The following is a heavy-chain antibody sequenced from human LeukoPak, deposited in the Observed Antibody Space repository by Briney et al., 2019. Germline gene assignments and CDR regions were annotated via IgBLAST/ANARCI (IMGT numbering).Heavy chain of an antibody. V-gene: IGHV3-11*04. Sequence: KPGGSLRLSCAASGFRFSDYYMKWIRQAPGKGLECVSHISRSGSTIYYADSVKGRFTISRDNAKNSLYLQMNSLRVEDTAVYYCARDDTVALGAFDIWGQGTMVTVFS. CDR3: ARDDTVALGAFDI. CDR1: GFRFSDYY. CDR2: ISRSGSTI. J-gene: IGHJ3*02. D-gene: IGHD4-23*01.